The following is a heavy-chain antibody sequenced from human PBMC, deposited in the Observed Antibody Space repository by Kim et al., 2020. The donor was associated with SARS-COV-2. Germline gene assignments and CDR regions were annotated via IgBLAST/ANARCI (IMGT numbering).Heavy chain of an antibody. CDR1: GFTFSSYA. J-gene: IGHJ6*02. CDR3: AKDFYEAVAGNYYYYGMDV. D-gene: IGHD6-13*01. Sequence: GGSLRLSCAASGFTFSSYAMSWVRQAPGKGLEWVSAISGSGGSTYYADSVKGRFTISRDNSKNTLYLQMNSLRAEDTAVYYCAKDFYEAVAGNYYYYGMDVWGQGTTVTVSS. CDR2: ISGSGGST. V-gene: IGHV3-23*01.